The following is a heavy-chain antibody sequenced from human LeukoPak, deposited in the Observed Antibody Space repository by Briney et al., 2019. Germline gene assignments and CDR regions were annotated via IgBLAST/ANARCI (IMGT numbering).Heavy chain of an antibody. Sequence: SETLSLTCAVYGGSFSGYYWSWIRQPPGKGLEWIGEINHSGSTNYNPSLKSRVTISVDTSKTQFSLKLSSVTAADTAVYYCARHKSQRLVRGWFDPWGQGTLVTVSS. J-gene: IGHJ5*02. D-gene: IGHD6-19*01. CDR1: GGSFSGYY. CDR3: ARHKSQRLVRGWFDP. V-gene: IGHV4-34*01. CDR2: INHSGST.